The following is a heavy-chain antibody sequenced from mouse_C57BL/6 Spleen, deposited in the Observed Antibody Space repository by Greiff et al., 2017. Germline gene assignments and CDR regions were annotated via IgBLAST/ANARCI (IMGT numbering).Heavy chain of an antibody. D-gene: IGHD1-1*01. CDR3: ARHGGFITTVVAPFDY. Sequence: QVQLQQSGAELVKPGASVKLSCKASGYTFTEYTIHWVKQRPGQGLEWIGWFYPGSGSIKYNEKFKDKATLTADNSSSTVYMELSRLTSEDSTVYFCARHGGFITTVVAPFDYWGQGTSLTVSS. V-gene: IGHV1-62-2*01. CDR2: FYPGSGSI. J-gene: IGHJ2*02. CDR1: GYTFTEYT.